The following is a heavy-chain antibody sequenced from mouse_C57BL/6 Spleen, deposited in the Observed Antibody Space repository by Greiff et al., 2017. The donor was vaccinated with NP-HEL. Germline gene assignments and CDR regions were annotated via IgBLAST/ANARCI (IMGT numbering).Heavy chain of an antibody. CDR2: INPNNGGT. V-gene: IGHV1-26*01. J-gene: IGHJ4*01. CDR1: GYTFTDYY. CDR3: ARVGTTVVGEAMDY. D-gene: IGHD1-1*01. Sequence: EVQLQQSGPELVKPGASVKISCKASGYTFTDYYMNWVKQSHGKSLEWIGDINPNNGGTSYNQKFKGKATLTVDKSSSTAYMELRSLTSEDSAVYYCARVGTTVVGEAMDYWGQGTSVTVSS.